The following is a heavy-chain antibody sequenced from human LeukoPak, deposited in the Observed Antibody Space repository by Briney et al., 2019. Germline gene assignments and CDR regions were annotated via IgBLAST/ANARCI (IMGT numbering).Heavy chain of an antibody. CDR2: IIPIFGTA. J-gene: IGHJ4*02. V-gene: IGHV1-69*05. Sequence: SVKVFCKASGGTFSSYAISWVRQAPGQGLEWMGGIIPIFGTANYAQKFQGRVTITTDESTSTAYMELSSLRSEDTAVYYCARDDYGGNSVGNYWGQGTLVTVSS. CDR3: ARDDYGGNSVGNY. CDR1: GGTFSSYA. D-gene: IGHD4-23*01.